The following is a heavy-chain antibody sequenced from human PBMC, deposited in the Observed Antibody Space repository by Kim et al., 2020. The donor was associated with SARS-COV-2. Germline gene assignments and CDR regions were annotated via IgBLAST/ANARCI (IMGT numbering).Heavy chain of an antibody. Sequence: SETLSLTCTVSGGSISSGGYYWSWIRQHPGKGLEWIGYIYYSWSTYYNPSLKSRVTISVDTSKNQFSLKLSSVTAADTAVYYCARENSIKDDAFDIWGQGTMVTVSS. D-gene: IGHD3-22*01. V-gene: IGHV4-31*03. CDR3: ARENSIKDDAFDI. CDR1: GGSISSGGYY. J-gene: IGHJ3*02. CDR2: IYYSWST.